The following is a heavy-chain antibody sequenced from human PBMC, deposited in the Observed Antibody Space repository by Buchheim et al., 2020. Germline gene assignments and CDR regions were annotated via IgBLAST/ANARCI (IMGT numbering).Heavy chain of an antibody. D-gene: IGHD6-19*01. CDR1: GFTFSSYE. V-gene: IGHV3-48*03. CDR3: TRAVYSSGWYMAY. CDR2: ITFSGSTV. J-gene: IGHJ4*02. Sequence: EVQLVESGGGLVQPGGSLRLSCAASGFTFSSYEMNWVRQAPGKGLEWVLYITFSGSTVYYADSVRGRFTISRDNAKNSLYLEMNSLRAEDTAVYYCTRAVYSSGWYMAYWGQGT.